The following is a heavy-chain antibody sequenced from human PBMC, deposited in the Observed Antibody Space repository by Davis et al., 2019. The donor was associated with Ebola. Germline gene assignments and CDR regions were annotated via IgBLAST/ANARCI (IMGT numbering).Heavy chain of an antibody. CDR3: ARVRDGYNGYYYYMDV. V-gene: IGHV1-69*13. CDR2: IIPIFRSP. Sequence: SVKVSCKASGYTFGTYYIHWVRQAPGQGLEWMGGIIPIFRSPNYAQKFQGRVTITADESTKTVYMELSSLRSEDTAVYYCARVRDGYNGYYYYMDVWGKGTTVTVSS. J-gene: IGHJ6*03. D-gene: IGHD5-24*01. CDR1: GYTFGTYY.